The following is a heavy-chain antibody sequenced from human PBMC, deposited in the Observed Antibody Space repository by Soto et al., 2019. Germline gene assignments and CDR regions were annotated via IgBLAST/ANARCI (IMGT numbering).Heavy chain of an antibody. D-gene: IGHD3-16*01. V-gene: IGHV4-31*03. Sequence: SETLSLTCTVSGGSLSSFGYYWSWIRHHPGKGLEWIGYIFYSGSTYYTPSLKSRVSISVDTPKKKFSLNLNPLTDADTAVYYCARDTERLAIDSGGQGTPVTVSS. CDR1: GGSLSSFGYY. CDR3: ARDTERLAIDS. CDR2: IFYSGST. J-gene: IGHJ4*02.